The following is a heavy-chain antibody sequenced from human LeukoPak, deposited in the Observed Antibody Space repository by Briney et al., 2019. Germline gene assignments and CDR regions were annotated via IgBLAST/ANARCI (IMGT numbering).Heavy chain of an antibody. CDR2: IIPIFGTA. D-gene: IGHD3-3*01. CDR1: GGTFSSYG. J-gene: IGHJ4*02. CDR3: ARDGVLRFLF. V-gene: IGHV1-69*05. Sequence: ASVKVSCKASGGTFSSYGISWVRQAPGQGLEWMGGIIPIFGTANYAQKFQGRVTITTDESTSTAYMELSSLRSEDTAVYYCARDGVLRFLFWGQGTLVTVSS.